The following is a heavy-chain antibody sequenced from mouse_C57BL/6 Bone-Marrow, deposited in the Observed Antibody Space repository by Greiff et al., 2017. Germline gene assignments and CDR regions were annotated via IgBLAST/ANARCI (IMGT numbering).Heavy chain of an antibody. CDR2: IDPSDSET. CDR1: GYTFTSYW. J-gene: IGHJ2*01. CDR3: AGGKPYYFDY. Sequence: VQLQQPGAELVRPGSSVKLSCKASGYTFTSYWMHWVKQRPIQGLEWIGNIDPSDSETHYNQKFKDKATWTVDKSSSTAYMQLSSLTSEDSAVYYCAGGKPYYFDYWGQGTTLTVSS. V-gene: IGHV1-52*01.